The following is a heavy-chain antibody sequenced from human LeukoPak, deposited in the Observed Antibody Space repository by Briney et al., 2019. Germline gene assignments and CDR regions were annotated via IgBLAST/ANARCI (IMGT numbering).Heavy chain of an antibody. CDR2: IYYSGST. J-gene: IGHJ4*02. CDR1: GGSISSGDYY. V-gene: IGHV4-30-4*01. D-gene: IGHD3-10*01. CDR3: ARTRSGSPYNTFDY. Sequence: SQTLSLTCTVSGGSISSGDYYWSWIRQPPGKGLEWIGYIYYSGSTYYNPSLKSRVTISVDTSKNQFSLKLSSVTAADTAVYYCARTRSGSPYNTFDYWGQGTLVTVSS.